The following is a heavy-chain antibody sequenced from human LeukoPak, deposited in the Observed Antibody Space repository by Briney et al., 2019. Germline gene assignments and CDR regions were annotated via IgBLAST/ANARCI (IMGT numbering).Heavy chain of an antibody. CDR3: VRGHYDGNSPRANWFDP. J-gene: IGHJ5*01. V-gene: IGHV3-74*01. Sequence: GGSLRLSCAASGFTFSSYWMHWVRHVPGKGLVWVSRVDSDGSDIIYADSVKGRFTISRDNAKNTLYLQMNSLRAEDTAVYYCVRGHYDGNSPRANWFDPWGQGTLVTVSS. D-gene: IGHD4-23*01. CDR2: VDSDGSDI. CDR1: GFTFSSYW.